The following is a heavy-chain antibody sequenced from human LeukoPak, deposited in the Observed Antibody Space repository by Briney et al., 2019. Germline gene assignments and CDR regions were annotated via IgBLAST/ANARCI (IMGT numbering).Heavy chain of an antibody. V-gene: IGHV5-51*01. D-gene: IGHD2-2*02. CDR1: GYSFTSYW. Sequence: ESLTISCKGSGYSFTSYWIGWVRQMPGKGLEWMGIIYPGDSDTRYSPSFQGQVTISADKSISTAYLQWSSLKASDTAMYYRARGSMVAISPSDYWGQGTLVTVSS. CDR3: ARGSMVAISPSDY. J-gene: IGHJ4*02. CDR2: IYPGDSDT.